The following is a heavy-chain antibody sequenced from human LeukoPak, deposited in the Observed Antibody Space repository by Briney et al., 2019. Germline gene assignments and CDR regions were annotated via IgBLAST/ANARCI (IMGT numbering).Heavy chain of an antibody. J-gene: IGHJ4*02. V-gene: IGHV4-4*09. CDR2: IYTSGST. CDR3: ARHDGGEGPFDY. Sequence: SETLSLTCTVSGGSISSYYWSWIRQPPGKGLEWIGYIYTSGSTNYNPSLKSRVTISVDTSKNQFSLKLSSVTAADTAVYYCARHDGGEGPFDYWGQGTLVTVSS. CDR1: GGSISSYY. D-gene: IGHD4-23*01.